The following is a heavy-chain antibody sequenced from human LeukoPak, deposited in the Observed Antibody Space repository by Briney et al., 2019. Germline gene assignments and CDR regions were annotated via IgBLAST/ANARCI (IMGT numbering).Heavy chain of an antibody. V-gene: IGHV4-59*01. Sequence: NPSETLSLTCTVSGGSISTYYWNWIRQPPGKGLEWIGYIYYSGSTNYNPPLKSRVTISVDTSKNQFSLNLTSVTAADTAVYYCARGGIRQTFDNWGQGTLVTVSS. J-gene: IGHJ4*02. D-gene: IGHD3-3*02. CDR3: ARGGIRQTFDN. CDR2: IYYSGST. CDR1: GGSISTYY.